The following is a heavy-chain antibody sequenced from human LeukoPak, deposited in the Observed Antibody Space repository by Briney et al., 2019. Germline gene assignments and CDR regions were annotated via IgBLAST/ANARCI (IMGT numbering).Heavy chain of an antibody. D-gene: IGHD3-3*01. V-gene: IGHV3-21*01. CDR3: ARSRRIFGVVTQYYFDY. CDR1: GFTFTIYN. Sequence: GGSLRLSCAASGFTFTIYNMNWVRQAPGKGLEWVSYISRESAYIYYGNSVKGRFTISRDNGKNTLYLQMNSLRAEDTAVYYCARSRRIFGVVTQYYFDYWGQGTLVTVSS. J-gene: IGHJ4*02. CDR2: ISRESAYI.